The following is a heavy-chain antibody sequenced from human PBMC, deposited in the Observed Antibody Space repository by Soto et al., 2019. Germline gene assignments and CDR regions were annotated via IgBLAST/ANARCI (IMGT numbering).Heavy chain of an antibody. CDR2: IYYSGSS. D-gene: IGHD5-12*01. J-gene: IGHJ4*02. CDR1: GGSISSGDYY. Sequence: QVQLQESGPGLVKPSQTLSLTCTVSGGSISSGDYYWSWIRQPPGKGLEWIGYIYYSGSSYYNPSLKSRVTISVDPSKNQFALKPSSVTAADTAVYYCARATGVATIIDYWGQGTLDTVSS. V-gene: IGHV4-30-4*01. CDR3: ARATGVATIIDY.